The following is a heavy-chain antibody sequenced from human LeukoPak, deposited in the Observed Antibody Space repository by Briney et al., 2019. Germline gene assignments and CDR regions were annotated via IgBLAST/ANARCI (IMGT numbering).Heavy chain of an antibody. CDR3: ARDQVLAMIGVSQGAFDI. D-gene: IGHD3-22*01. CDR1: GFIFSRYW. J-gene: IGHJ3*02. V-gene: IGHV3-7*01. Sequence: GGSLRLSCAASGFIFSRYWMSWVRQAPGKGVEWVANIKEDGSEKYYVDSVKGRFTISRDKAKKSLYLQMNSPRAEDTAVYYCARDQVLAMIGVSQGAFDIWGQGTMVTVSS. CDR2: IKEDGSEK.